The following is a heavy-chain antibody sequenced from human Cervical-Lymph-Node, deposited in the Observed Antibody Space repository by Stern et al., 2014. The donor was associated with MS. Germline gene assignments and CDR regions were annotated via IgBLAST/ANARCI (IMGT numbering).Heavy chain of an antibody. CDR3: ARLGAAAVDY. D-gene: IGHD6-13*01. CDR1: GGSISSGSYY. V-gene: IGHV4-61*02. CDR2: IYTSGST. J-gene: IGHJ4*02. Sequence: QVQLQESGPGLVKPSQTLSLTCTVSGGSISSGSYYWSWIRQPAGKGLEWIGRIYTSGSTNYNPSLQSRVTISVENSKNQFSLKLSSVTAADTAVYYCARLGAAAVDYWGQGTLVTVSS.